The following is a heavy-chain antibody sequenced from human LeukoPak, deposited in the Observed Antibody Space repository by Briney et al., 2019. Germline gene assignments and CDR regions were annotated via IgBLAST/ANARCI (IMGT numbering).Heavy chain of an antibody. CDR2: IIPILGIA. V-gene: IGHV1-69*02. CDR1: GGTFSSYT. D-gene: IGHD6-19*01. CDR3: ARADPSSGEYYFDY. J-gene: IGHJ4*02. Sequence: SVKVSCKXSGGTFSSYTISWVRQAPGQGREWMGSIIPILGIANYAQKFQGRLTITADKSTSTAYMELSSLRSEDTAVYYCARADPSSGEYYFDYWGQGTLVTVSS.